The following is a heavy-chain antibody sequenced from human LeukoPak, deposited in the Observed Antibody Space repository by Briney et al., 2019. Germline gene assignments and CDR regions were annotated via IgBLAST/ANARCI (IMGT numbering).Heavy chain of an antibody. CDR1: GGSISSSF. CDR3: ARMAAAGPFDH. D-gene: IGHD6-13*01. CDR2: MHYSGSS. V-gene: IGHV4-59*08. J-gene: IGHJ4*02. Sequence: PSETLSLTCTVSGGSISSSFCSWIRQPPGKGLEWIANMHYSGSSNYNPSLKSRVSMSLDTPKNQFSLKLSSVTAADTAVYYCARMAAAGPFDHWGQGILVTVSS.